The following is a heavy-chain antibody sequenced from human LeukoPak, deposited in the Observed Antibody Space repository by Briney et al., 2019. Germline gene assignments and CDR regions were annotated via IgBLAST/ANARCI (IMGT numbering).Heavy chain of an antibody. CDR2: ITGSGDTT. D-gene: IGHD3-9*01. CDR1: GFIFRNYA. V-gene: IGHV3-23*01. Sequence: GGSLRLSCAASGFIFRNYAMSWVRQAPGKGLEWVSPITGSGDTTYYADSVKGRFTISRDNSKNTLYVEMNTPRAEDTAVYYCAKWGDYDILTGYYVSDFWGQGTLVTVSS. J-gene: IGHJ4*02. CDR3: AKWGDYDILTGYYVSDF.